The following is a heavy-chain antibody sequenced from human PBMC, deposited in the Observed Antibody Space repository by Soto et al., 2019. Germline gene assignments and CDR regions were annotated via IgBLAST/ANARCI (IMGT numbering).Heavy chain of an antibody. J-gene: IGHJ4*02. CDR2: IYYSGST. V-gene: IGHV4-59*01. CDR1: GGSISSYY. D-gene: IGHD2-21*02. CDR3: ARSCGGDCYSPSLFDY. Sequence: SSETLSLTCTVSGGSISSYYWSWIRQPPGKGLEWIGYIYYSGSTNYNPSLKSRVTISVDTSKNQFSLKLSSVTAADTAVYYCARSCGGDCYSPSLFDYWGQGTLVTVSS.